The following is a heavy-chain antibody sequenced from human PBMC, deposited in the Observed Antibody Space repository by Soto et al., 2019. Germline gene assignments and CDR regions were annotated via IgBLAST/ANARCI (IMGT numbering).Heavy chain of an antibody. CDR1: GCTFSSYA. Sequence: VGSLRLSCAASGCTFSSYAMSWVRQSPGKGLEWVSAISGSGGSTYYADSVKGRFTISRDNSKNTLYLQMNSLRAEDTAVYYCAKALEDIVVVVAAFGMEVWGQGTTVIVS. CDR3: AKALEDIVVVVAAFGMEV. V-gene: IGHV3-23*01. J-gene: IGHJ6*01. D-gene: IGHD2-15*01. CDR2: ISGSGGST.